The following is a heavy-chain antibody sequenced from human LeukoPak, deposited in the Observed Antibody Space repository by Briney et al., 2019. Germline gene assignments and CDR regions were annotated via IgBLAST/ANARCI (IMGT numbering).Heavy chain of an antibody. Sequence: GESLKISCKGSGYSFTSYWIGWVRQMPGKGLEWMGIIYPGDSDTRYSPSLQGQVTISADKSISTAYLQWSSLKASDTAMYYCARSSTRTTYYYGMDVWGQGTTVTVSS. CDR1: GYSFTSYW. CDR3: ARSSTRTTYYYGMDV. J-gene: IGHJ6*02. V-gene: IGHV5-51*01. CDR2: IYPGDSDT. D-gene: IGHD1-1*01.